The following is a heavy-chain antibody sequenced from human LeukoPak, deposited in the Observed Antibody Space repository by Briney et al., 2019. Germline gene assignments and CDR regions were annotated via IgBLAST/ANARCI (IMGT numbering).Heavy chain of an antibody. CDR2: IHPNSGAT. D-gene: IGHD3-9*01. J-gene: IGHJ4*02. CDR1: GYTFTGHY. CDR3: ARDDDWGPDY. V-gene: IGHV1-2*02. Sequence: ASVKVSCKTSGYTFTGHYMHWIGQARGQGLEWMGWIHPNSGATHYDQKLQGRVTMTSDTSIDTVYMELTSLIYDDTAVYYCARDDDWGPDYWGQGTLVTVSS.